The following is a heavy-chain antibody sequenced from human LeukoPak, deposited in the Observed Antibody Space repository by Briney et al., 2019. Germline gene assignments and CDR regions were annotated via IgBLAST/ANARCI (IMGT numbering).Heavy chain of an antibody. CDR3: ARDHSSGWYSDYFDY. J-gene: IGHJ4*02. CDR1: GFTFSSYG. CDR2: IWYDGSNK. D-gene: IGHD6-19*01. Sequence: GGSLPDSCAASGFTFSSYGMHWVRQAPGKGLEWVAVIWYDGSNKYYADSVKGRFTISRDNSKNTLYLQMNSLRAEDTAVYYCARDHSSGWYSDYFDYWGQGTLVTVSS. V-gene: IGHV3-33*01.